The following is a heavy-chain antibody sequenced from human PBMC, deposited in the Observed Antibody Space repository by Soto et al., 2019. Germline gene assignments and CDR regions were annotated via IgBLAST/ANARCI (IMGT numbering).Heavy chain of an antibody. CDR3: ARNMDYYYGPGSGNGHGF. J-gene: IGHJ6*02. V-gene: IGHV1-2*02. D-gene: IGHD3-10*01. CDR1: GYTFTAYY. Sequence: QVQLVQSGAELKEPGDSVRVSCEASGYTFTAYYIHWVRQAPGQGLEWMGWINPRFGDTSYAQDFQGRVSVTRDTSISTVYMELSRLTSDDTAIYYCARNMDYYYGPGSGNGHGFWGQGTTVTVFS. CDR2: INPRFGDT.